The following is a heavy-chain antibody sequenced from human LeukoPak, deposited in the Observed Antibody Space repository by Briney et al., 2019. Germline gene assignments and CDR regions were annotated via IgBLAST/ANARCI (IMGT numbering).Heavy chain of an antibody. J-gene: IGHJ4*02. V-gene: IGHV1-2*02. Sequence: ASVKASCKASGYTFTGYYMHWVRQAPGQGLEWMGWINPNSGGTNYAQKFQGRVTMTRDTSISTAYMELSRLRSDDTAVYYCAREVYGSGRAANLDYWGQGTLVTVSS. CDR1: GYTFTGYY. CDR2: INPNSGGT. D-gene: IGHD3-10*01. CDR3: AREVYGSGRAANLDY.